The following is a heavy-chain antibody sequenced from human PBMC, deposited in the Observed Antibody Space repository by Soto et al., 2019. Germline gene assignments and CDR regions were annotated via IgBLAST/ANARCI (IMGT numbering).Heavy chain of an antibody. V-gene: IGHV1-8*01. CDR1: GYTFTSYD. Sequence: ASVKVSCKASGYTFTSYDINWVRQATGQGLEWMGWMNPNSGNTNYAQKLQGRVTMTTDTSTSTAYMELTSVTAADTAVYYCARVNVTLDLWGQGTLVTVSS. CDR2: MNPNSGNT. J-gene: IGHJ5*02. CDR3: ARVNVTLDL. D-gene: IGHD2-21*02.